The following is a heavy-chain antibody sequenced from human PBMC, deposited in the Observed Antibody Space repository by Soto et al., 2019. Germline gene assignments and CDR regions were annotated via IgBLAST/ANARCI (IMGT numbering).Heavy chain of an antibody. D-gene: IGHD3-22*01. CDR1: GFTFTSSS. CDR2: ITVGTGNT. Sequence: SVKVSCKASGFTFTSSSVQWVRQARGQRLEWIGWITVGTGNTNYAQKFQERVTITRDMSTSTAYMELSNLRSEDTAVYYCAAGDSSGYYGGWGQGTPVPASS. V-gene: IGHV1-58*01. J-gene: IGHJ4*02. CDR3: AAGDSSGYYGG.